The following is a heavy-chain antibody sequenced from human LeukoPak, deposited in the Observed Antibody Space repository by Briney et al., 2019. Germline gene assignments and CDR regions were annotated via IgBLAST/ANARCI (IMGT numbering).Heavy chain of an antibody. CDR2: ISYDATNK. D-gene: IGHD3-16*01. J-gene: IGHJ4*02. V-gene: IGHV3-30*04. CDR3: ARTSIPGGFHTEDFDY. CDR1: GFTFSNYA. Sequence: GGSLRLSCAASGFTFSNYAIHWVRQAPGKGLEWVAFISYDATNKYYADSVKGRFTISRDNSKNTLYLQMNSLRAEDTAVYYCARTSIPGGFHTEDFDYWGQGTLVTVSS.